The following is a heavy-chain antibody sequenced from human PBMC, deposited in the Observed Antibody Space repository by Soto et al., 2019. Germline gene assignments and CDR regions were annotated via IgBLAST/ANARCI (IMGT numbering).Heavy chain of an antibody. J-gene: IGHJ4*02. Sequence: QVQLVESGGGVVQPGRSLRLSCAASGFTFSNYALHWVRQAPGKGLGWVAFISNDGSSKLYADSVKGRFTISRDNSKNTLYLEMNSLRAEDTAIFYCTRAGGGYLDYWGQGTLVTVSS. CDR3: TRAGGGYLDY. D-gene: IGHD2-15*01. V-gene: IGHV3-30*04. CDR1: GFTFSNYA. CDR2: ISNDGSSK.